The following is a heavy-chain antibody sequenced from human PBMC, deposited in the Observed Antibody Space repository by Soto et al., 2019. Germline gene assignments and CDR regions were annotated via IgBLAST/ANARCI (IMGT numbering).Heavy chain of an antibody. Sequence: LRLSCAASGFTFSSYAMHWVRQAPGKGLEWVAVISYDGSNKYYADSVKGRFNISRDNSKNTLYLQMNSLRAEDTAVYYCARGYCSGGSCYLDYYGMDVWGQGTTVTVSS. V-gene: IGHV3-30-3*01. D-gene: IGHD2-15*01. CDR2: ISYDGSNK. CDR3: ARGYCSGGSCYLDYYGMDV. CDR1: GFTFSSYA. J-gene: IGHJ6*02.